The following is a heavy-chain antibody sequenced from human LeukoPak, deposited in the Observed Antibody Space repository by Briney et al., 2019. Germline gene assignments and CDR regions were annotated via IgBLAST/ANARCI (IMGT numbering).Heavy chain of an antibody. CDR3: ARGWFGPDAFDI. Sequence: SETLSLTCTVSGGSISSGDYYWSWIRQPPGKGLEWIGYIYYSGSTYYNPSLKSRVTISVDTSKNQFSLKLSSVTAADTAVYYCARGWFGPDAFDIWGQGTMVTVSS. D-gene: IGHD3-10*01. CDR2: IYYSGST. CDR1: GGSISSGDYY. V-gene: IGHV4-30-4*02. J-gene: IGHJ3*02.